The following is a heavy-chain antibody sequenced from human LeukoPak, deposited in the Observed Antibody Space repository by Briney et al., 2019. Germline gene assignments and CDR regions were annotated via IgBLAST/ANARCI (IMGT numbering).Heavy chain of an antibody. J-gene: IGHJ4*02. CDR1: GFTVSSNY. CDR3: AKDRYYDSSGHYYVE. CDR2: IYSGGNT. V-gene: IGHV3-66*01. Sequence: QSGGSLRLSCAASGFTVSSNYMSWVRQAPGKGLEWVSVIYSGGNTYYADSVKGRFTISRDNSKNTLYLQMNSLRAEDTAVYYCAKDRYYDSSGHYYVEWGQGTLVTVSP. D-gene: IGHD3-22*01.